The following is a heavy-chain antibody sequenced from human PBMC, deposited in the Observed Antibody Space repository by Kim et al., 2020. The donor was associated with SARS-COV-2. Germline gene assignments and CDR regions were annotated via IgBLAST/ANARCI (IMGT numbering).Heavy chain of an antibody. D-gene: IGHD3-16*01. CDR2: ISSSGSTI. Sequence: GGSLRLSCAASGFTFSSYEMNWVRQAPGKGLEWVSYISSSGSTIYYADSVKGRFTISRDNAKNSLYLQMNSLRAEDTAVYYCAGPVWGSYSWFDPWGQGTLVTVSS. CDR1: GFTFSSYE. J-gene: IGHJ5*02. V-gene: IGHV3-48*03. CDR3: AGPVWGSYSWFDP.